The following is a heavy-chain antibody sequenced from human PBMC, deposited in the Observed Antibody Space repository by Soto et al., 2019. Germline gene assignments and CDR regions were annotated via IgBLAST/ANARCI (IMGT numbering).Heavy chain of an antibody. V-gene: IGHV3-30*18. CDR3: AKGSQLWSVRYYYMDV. Sequence: GGSLRLSCAASGFTFSSYGMHWVRQAPGKGLEWVAVISYDGSNKYYADSVKGRFTISRDNSKNTRYLQMNSLRAEDTAVYYCAKGSQLWSVRYYYMDVWGKGTTVTVSS. CDR2: ISYDGSNK. J-gene: IGHJ6*03. D-gene: IGHD5-18*01. CDR1: GFTFSSYG.